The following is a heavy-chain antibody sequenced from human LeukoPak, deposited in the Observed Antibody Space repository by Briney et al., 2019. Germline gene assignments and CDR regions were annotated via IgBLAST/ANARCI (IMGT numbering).Heavy chain of an antibody. CDR3: AKTYPEYCSGGSCYSGNDY. CDR1: GFTFSSYA. D-gene: IGHD2-15*01. Sequence: GGSLRLSCAASGFTFSSYAMHWVRQAPGKGLEWVSAISGSGGSTYYADSVKGRFTISRDNSKNTLYLQMNSLRAEDTAVYYCAKTYPEYCSGGSCYSGNDYWGQGTLVTVSS. CDR2: ISGSGGST. V-gene: IGHV3-23*01. J-gene: IGHJ4*02.